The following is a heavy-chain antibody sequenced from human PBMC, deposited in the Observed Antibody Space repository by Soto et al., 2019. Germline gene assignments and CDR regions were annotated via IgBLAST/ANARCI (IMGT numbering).Heavy chain of an antibody. D-gene: IGHD2-8*01. Sequence: EVQLVESGGGLVKPGGSLRLSCAASGFTFSNAWMSWVRQAPGKGLEWVGRIKSKTDGGTTDYAAPVKGRFTISRDDSKNTLYLQMNSLKTEDTAVYYCFSWDIMVYAMDDAFDIWGQGTMVTVSS. J-gene: IGHJ3*02. CDR2: IKSKTDGGTT. CDR3: FSWDIMVYAMDDAFDI. V-gene: IGHV3-15*01. CDR1: GFTFSNAW.